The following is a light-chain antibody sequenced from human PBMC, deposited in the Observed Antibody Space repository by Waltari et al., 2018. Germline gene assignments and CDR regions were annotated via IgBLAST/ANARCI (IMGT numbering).Light chain of an antibody. CDR2: WAS. CDR1: QSVLYSSNNKNY. J-gene: IGKJ3*01. CDR3: QQYYSTPLT. V-gene: IGKV4-1*01. Sequence: DIVMTQYPDSLAVSLGERATINCKSTQSVLYSSNNKNYLAWYQQKPGQPPKLLIYWASTRESGVPDRFSGSGSGTDFPLTISSLQAEDVAVYYCQQYYSTPLTFGPGTKVDIK.